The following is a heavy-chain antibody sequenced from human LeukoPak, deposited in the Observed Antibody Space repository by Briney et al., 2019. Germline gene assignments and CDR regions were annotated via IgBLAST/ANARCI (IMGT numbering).Heavy chain of an antibody. Sequence: PSETLSLTCTVSGGSISSYYFSWIRQPPGKGLEWIGYIYYTGSTNYNPSLKSRVTISVDTSKKQFSLKLGSVTAADTAVYYCARDRDFSNFFDYWGQGTLVTVSS. CDR1: GGSISSYY. V-gene: IGHV4-59*01. D-gene: IGHD3-10*01. CDR3: ARDRDFSNFFDY. J-gene: IGHJ4*02. CDR2: IYYTGST.